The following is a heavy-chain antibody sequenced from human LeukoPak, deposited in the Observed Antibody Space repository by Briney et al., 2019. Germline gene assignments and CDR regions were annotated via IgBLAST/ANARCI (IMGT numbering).Heavy chain of an antibody. CDR1: GFTFSSYG. CDR3: ARGGIITSYAFEI. D-gene: IGHD3-10*01. V-gene: IGHV3-30*02. J-gene: IGHJ3*02. Sequence: GGSLRLSCAASGFTFSSYGMHWVRQAPGKGLEWVAFIRYDGSNKYYADSVKGRFTISRDNSKNTLYLQMDSLRAEDTAVYYCARGGIITSYAFEIWGQGTMVTVSS. CDR2: IRYDGSNK.